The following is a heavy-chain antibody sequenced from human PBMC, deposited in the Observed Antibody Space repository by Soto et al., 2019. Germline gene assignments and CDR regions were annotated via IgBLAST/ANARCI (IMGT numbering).Heavy chain of an antibody. D-gene: IGHD3-3*01. V-gene: IGHV3-13*01. Sequence: GGSLRLSCAASGFTFSNYDMHWVRQVTGKGLEWVADIGKAGDTYYLGSVKGRFTISRENAKNSLYLQMNSLRAEDTVIYYCVRDPSGHGMDVWGQGTTVTVSS. CDR1: GFTFSNYD. CDR3: VRDPSGHGMDV. CDR2: IGKAGDT. J-gene: IGHJ6*02.